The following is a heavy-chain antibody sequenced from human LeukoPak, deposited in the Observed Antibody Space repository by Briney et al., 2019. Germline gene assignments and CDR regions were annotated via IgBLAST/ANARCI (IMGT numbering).Heavy chain of an antibody. CDR3: ARSAMGAYFDWMTYYYYYMDV. Sequence: ASVKVSCKASGYTFTGYYMHWVRQAPGQGLEWMGWINPNSGNTNYAQKFQGRVTMTRDTSISTAYMELSRLRSDDTAVYYCARSAMGAYFDWMTYYYYYMDVWGKGTTVTISS. CDR2: INPNSGNT. J-gene: IGHJ6*03. V-gene: IGHV1-2*02. CDR1: GYTFTGYY. D-gene: IGHD3-9*01.